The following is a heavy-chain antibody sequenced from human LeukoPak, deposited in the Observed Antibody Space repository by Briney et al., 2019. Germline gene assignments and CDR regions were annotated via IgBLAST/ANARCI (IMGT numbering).Heavy chain of an antibody. J-gene: IGHJ4*02. V-gene: IGHV3-23*01. CDR2: ISGSGAMT. CDR3: VKDRVDGSGSQFDS. Sequence: GGSLGLSCAASGFTLSNHAMIWVRQAPGKGLEWVSSISGSGAMTYYADSVKGRFTISRDNAMDRLYLQMNSLRADDTAVYYCVKDRVDGSGSQFDSWGQGSLVIVSS. D-gene: IGHD3-10*01. CDR1: GFTLSNHA.